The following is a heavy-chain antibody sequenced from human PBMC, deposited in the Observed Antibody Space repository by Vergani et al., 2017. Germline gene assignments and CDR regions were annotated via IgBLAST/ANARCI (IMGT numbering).Heavy chain of an antibody. V-gene: IGHV2-5*02. Sequence: QITLKESGPTLVKPTQTLTLTCTFSGFSLSTSGVGVGWIRQPPGKALEWLALIYWDDDKRYSPSLKSRLTITKDTSKNQVVLTMTNMDPVDTATYYXAHRRELGGVYAIGYFDYWGQGTLVTVSS. CDR1: GFSLSTSGVG. CDR2: IYWDDDK. J-gene: IGHJ4*02. CDR3: AHRRELGGVYAIGYFDY. D-gene: IGHD2-8*01.